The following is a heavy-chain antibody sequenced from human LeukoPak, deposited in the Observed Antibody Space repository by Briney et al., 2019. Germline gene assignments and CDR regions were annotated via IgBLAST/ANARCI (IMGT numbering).Heavy chain of an antibody. D-gene: IGHD2-2*01. CDR2: IYRSGST. J-gene: IGHJ6*03. CDR3: ARGDCSSTICYSPMDV. V-gene: IGHV4-38-2*02. CDR1: GYSISSGYY. Sequence: SETLSLTCTVSGYSISSGYYWVWIRQTPGKGLEWIGSIYRSGSTNNNPSLKSRVTISVDTSKNQFSLKVNSVTAADTALYYCARGDCSSTICYSPMDVWGKGTTVTVSS.